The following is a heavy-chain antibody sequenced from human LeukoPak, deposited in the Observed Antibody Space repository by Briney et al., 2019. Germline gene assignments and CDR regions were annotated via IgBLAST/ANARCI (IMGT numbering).Heavy chain of an antibody. CDR1: GGSLSSYY. Sequence: SETLSLTCTVSGGSLSSYYSSWVRQPPGKGLEWIGYTSYSGRTTYHPSLRSRGTISVDTSKNQFSLKLSSVTAADTAVYYCARDSRWLQLDYWGQGTLVTVSS. CDR2: TSYSGRT. D-gene: IGHD5-24*01. J-gene: IGHJ4*02. V-gene: IGHV4-59*01. CDR3: ARDSRWLQLDY.